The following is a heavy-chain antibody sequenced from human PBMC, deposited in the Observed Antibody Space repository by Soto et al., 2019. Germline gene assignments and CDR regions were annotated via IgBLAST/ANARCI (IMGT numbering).Heavy chain of an antibody. D-gene: IGHD3-22*01. CDR2: ISYDGSNK. CDR1: GFTFSSYA. V-gene: IGHV3-30-3*01. J-gene: IGHJ3*02. Sequence: VGSLRLSCAASGFTFSSYAMHWVRQAPGKGLEWVAVISYDGSNKYYADSVRGRFTISRDNSKNTLYLQMNSPRAEDTAVYYCARETYYYDSSGPSAFDIWGQGTMVTVSS. CDR3: ARETYYYDSSGPSAFDI.